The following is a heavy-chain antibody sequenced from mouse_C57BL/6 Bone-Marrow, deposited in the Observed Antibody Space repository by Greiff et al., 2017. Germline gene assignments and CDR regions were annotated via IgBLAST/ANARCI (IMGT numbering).Heavy chain of an antibody. Sequence: VKLMESGPGLVQPSPCLSISCTVSGFSFTSYGVHWVRQSPGKGLEWLGVIWSGGSTDYNAAFISRLSISKDNSKSKASFKMNSLQADDAAIYYCVRNVYYDYDEVTWFADWGQGTLVTVSA. D-gene: IGHD2-4*01. CDR2: IWSGGST. CDR3: VRNVYYDYDEVTWFAD. J-gene: IGHJ3*01. V-gene: IGHV2-2*01. CDR1: GFSFTSYG.